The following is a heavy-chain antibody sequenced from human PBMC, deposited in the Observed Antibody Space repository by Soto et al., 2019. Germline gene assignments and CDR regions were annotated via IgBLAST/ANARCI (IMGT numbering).Heavy chain of an antibody. CDR3: ARVRYYYDDSGYEPIVSYFDY. D-gene: IGHD3-22*01. CDR1: GGSISSGDYY. V-gene: IGHV4-30-4*01. J-gene: IGHJ4*02. CDR2: ISYSGRT. Sequence: PSETLSLTCTVSGGSISSGDYYWSWIRQPPGKGLEWIGYISYSGRTYYSPSLESRVTFSVDTSKNQFSLKLSSVTAADTALYYCARVRYYYDDSGYEPIVSYFDYWGQGTLVTVSS.